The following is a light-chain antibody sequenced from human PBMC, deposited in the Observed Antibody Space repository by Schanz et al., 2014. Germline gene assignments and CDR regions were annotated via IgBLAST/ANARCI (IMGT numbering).Light chain of an antibody. J-gene: IGLJ1*01. CDR1: SSDVGGYNY. Sequence: QSALTQPASVSGSPGQSITISCTGSSSDVGGYNYVTWYQQYPGKAPKVIIYDVSDRPSGVSNRFSGSKSGNTASLTISGLQAEDEADYYCSSYTGSSTQVFGTGTKLTVL. CDR2: DVS. CDR3: SSYTGSSTQV. V-gene: IGLV2-14*03.